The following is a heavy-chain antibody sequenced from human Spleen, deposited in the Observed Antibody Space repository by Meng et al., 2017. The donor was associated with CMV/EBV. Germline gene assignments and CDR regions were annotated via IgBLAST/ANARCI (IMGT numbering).Heavy chain of an antibody. Sequence: GESLKISCAAAGFNFSNYGIHWVRQAPGKGLEWVAIIWYDGSHRYYADSVQGRFTISRDNSKNTLYLQMNSLRAEDTAVYYCAKYGLSRYCSSTSCYTWDYGMDVWGQGTTVTVSS. CDR2: IWYDGSHR. CDR3: AKYGLSRYCSSTSCYTWDYGMDV. D-gene: IGHD2-2*02. J-gene: IGHJ6*02. V-gene: IGHV3-30*02. CDR1: GFNFSNYG.